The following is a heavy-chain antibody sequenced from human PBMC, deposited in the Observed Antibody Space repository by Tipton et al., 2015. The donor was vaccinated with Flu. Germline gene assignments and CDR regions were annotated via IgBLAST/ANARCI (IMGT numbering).Heavy chain of an antibody. CDR3: ARPYYDSSGYYGGFDY. Sequence: SLRLSCAASGFTFDDYAMHWVRQAPGKGLEWVSGISWNSGSIGYADSVKGRFTISRDNAKNSLYLQMNSLRAEDTALYYCARPYYDSSGYYGGFDYWGQGTLVTVSS. V-gene: IGHV3-9*01. J-gene: IGHJ4*02. CDR1: GFTFDDYA. CDR2: ISWNSGSI. D-gene: IGHD3-22*01.